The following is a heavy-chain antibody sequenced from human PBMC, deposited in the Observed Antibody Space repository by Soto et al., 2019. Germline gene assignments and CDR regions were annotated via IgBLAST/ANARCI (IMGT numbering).Heavy chain of an antibody. CDR2: INPNNGGK. V-gene: IGHV1-2*02. Sequence: SVKVACRSSGYRVTSFYMHLVRQTPGQGLEWMGWINPNNGGKNYAQKFQGRVTMTTDTSISTAYMELSRLTSDDTAVYYCARKSAVAAMNWFDPWGQGTLVTVSS. CDR1: GYRVTSFY. CDR3: ARKSAVAAMNWFDP. D-gene: IGHD6-19*01. J-gene: IGHJ5*02.